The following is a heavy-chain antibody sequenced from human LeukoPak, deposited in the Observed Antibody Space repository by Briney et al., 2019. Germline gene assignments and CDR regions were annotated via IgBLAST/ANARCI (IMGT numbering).Heavy chain of an antibody. V-gene: IGHV4-38-2*01. J-gene: IGHJ4*02. CDR1: GYSISSGYY. D-gene: IGHD6-6*01. CDR3: ARQPLYSTSSPNFDY. CDR2: IYHSGRT. Sequence: PSETLSLTCAVSGYSISSGYYWGWIRPPPGKGLEWIGSIYHSGRTFYNPSLKSRVIVSVDTSKNQFSLKLSSVTAADTAVYYCARQPLYSTSSPNFDYWGQGTLVTVSS.